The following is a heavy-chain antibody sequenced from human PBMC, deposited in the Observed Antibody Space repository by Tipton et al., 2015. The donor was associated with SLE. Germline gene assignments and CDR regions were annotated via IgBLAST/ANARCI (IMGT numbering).Heavy chain of an antibody. Sequence: LRLPCTVSGGSIISYYWSWIRQPPGKGLEWIGYIYYSGSTNYNPSLKSRVTISVDTSKNQFSLKLSSVTAADTAVYYCATLSGVAATLDAFDIWGQGTMVTVSS. V-gene: IGHV4-59*01. CDR3: ATLSGVAATLDAFDI. CDR2: IYYSGST. J-gene: IGHJ3*02. D-gene: IGHD2-15*01. CDR1: GGSIISYY.